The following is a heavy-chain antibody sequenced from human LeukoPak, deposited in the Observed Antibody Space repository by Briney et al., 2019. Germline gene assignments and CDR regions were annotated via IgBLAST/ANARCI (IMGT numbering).Heavy chain of an antibody. J-gene: IGHJ6*02. V-gene: IGHV4-34*01. CDR1: GGSFSGYY. Sequence: SETLSLTCAVYGGSFSGYYWSWIRQPPGKGLEWIGSIYYSGSTYYNPSLKSRVTISVDTSKNQFSLKLSSVTAADTAVYYCARGNYYYYGMDVWGQGTTVTVSS. CDR3: ARGNYYYYGMDV. CDR2: IYYSGST.